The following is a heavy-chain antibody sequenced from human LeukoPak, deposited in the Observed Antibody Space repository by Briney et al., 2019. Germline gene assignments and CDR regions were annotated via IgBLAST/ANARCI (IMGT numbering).Heavy chain of an antibody. CDR1: GGSISSSNYF. V-gene: IGHV4-39*01. Sequence: SETLSLTCTVSGGSISSSNYFWGWIRQPPGKGLEWIGTFYYSGSTYYNPSLKSRVTISVDTSKNQFSLKLSSVTAADTAVYYCAREAYYYGSGSLKSQARSDYYYYSMDVWGRGTTVTISS. CDR2: FYYSGST. J-gene: IGHJ6*03. D-gene: IGHD3-10*01. CDR3: AREAYYYGSGSLKSQARSDYYYYSMDV.